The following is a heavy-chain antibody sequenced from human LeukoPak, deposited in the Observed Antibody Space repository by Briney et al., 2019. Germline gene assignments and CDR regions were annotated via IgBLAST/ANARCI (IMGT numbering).Heavy chain of an antibody. D-gene: IGHD5-18*01. V-gene: IGHV3-53*01. Sequence: GGSLILSCAASGFTVSSDYMTWVRQAPGKGLEWVSVIYSDGSTYYADSVKGRFTISRDNSKNTVYLQLNNLGVEVTAVYYCARYHTALNYWGQGTLVTVCS. CDR3: ARYHTALNY. J-gene: IGHJ4*02. CDR2: IYSDGST. CDR1: GFTVSSDY.